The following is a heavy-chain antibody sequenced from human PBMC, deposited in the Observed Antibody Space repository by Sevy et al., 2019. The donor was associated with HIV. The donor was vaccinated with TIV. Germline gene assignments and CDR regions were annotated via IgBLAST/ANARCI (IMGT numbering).Heavy chain of an antibody. J-gene: IGHJ4*02. CDR1: GYTFSTYG. V-gene: IGHV1-18*01. CDR2: INTFTGDT. Sequence: ASVKVSCEASGYTFSTYGINWVRQAPGQGLEWMGWINTFTGDTNYLQKLQDRVTMTKDTSRCTVYMELRSLRSDDTAVYYCARGYCSGGRCYPGGYWGQGTLVTVSS. CDR3: ARGYCSGGRCYPGGY. D-gene: IGHD2-15*01.